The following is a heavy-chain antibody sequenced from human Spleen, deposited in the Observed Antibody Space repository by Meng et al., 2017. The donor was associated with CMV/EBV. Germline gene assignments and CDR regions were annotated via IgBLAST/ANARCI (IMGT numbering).Heavy chain of an antibody. J-gene: IGHJ3*02. D-gene: IGHD4-17*01. Sequence: GESLKISCAASGFTVSSNYMSWVRQAPGKGLEWVSVIYSGGSTYYADSVKGRFTISRDNSKNTLYLQMNSLRAEDTAVYYCARFDMTTVTTGTDAFDIWGQGTMVTVSS. V-gene: IGHV3-66*02. CDR2: IYSGGST. CDR3: ARFDMTTVTTGTDAFDI. CDR1: GFTVSSNY.